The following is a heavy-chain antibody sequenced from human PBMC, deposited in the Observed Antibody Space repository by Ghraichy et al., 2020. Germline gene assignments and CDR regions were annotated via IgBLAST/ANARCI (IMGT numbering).Heavy chain of an antibody. Sequence: GGSLRLSCAASGFTFSSYWMHWVRQAPGKGLVWVSRINSDGSTTTYADSVKGRFTISRDNAKNTLYPQMNSLRAEDTAVYYCARVSGGFDYWGQGTLVTVSS. CDR3: ARVSGGFDY. CDR1: GFTFSSYW. D-gene: IGHD2-15*01. CDR2: INSDGSTT. J-gene: IGHJ4*02. V-gene: IGHV3-74*01.